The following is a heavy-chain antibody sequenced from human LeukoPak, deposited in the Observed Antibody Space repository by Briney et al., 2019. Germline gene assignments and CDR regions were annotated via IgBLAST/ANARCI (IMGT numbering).Heavy chain of an antibody. J-gene: IGHJ5*02. CDR1: GFTFSDSA. CDR2: IRSKGFSDPP. CDR3: TVPQSGGNWFDP. V-gene: IGHV3-73*01. D-gene: IGHD3-16*01. Sequence: PRGSLRLSCAASGFTFSDSAIHWVSRASGKGLEWVGRIRSKGFSDPPAYAASVKDSFTISRDDSKSTAYLQMNSLKAEDTAVYYCTVPQSGGNWFDPWGPGTQVTVSS.